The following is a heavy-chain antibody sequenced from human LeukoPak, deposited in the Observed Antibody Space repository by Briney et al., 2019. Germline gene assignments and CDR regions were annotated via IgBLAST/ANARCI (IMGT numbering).Heavy chain of an antibody. CDR3: AKVPHYTLSCFDY. D-gene: IGHD2-15*01. Sequence: PGGSLRLSCAAFGFTFSSYAMSWVRQAPGKGLEWVSAISGSGGSAYYADSVKGRFTISRDNSKNTLYLQMNSLRAEDTAVYYCAKVPHYTLSCFDYWGQGTLVTVSS. V-gene: IGHV3-23*01. CDR2: ISGSGGSA. CDR1: GFTFSSYA. J-gene: IGHJ4*02.